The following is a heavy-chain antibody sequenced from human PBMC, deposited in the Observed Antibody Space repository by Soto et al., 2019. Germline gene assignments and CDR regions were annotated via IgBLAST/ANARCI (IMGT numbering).Heavy chain of an antibody. Sequence: PGGSLRLSCAASGFTFSSYGMHWVRQAPGKGLEWVAVIWYDGSNKYYADSVKGRFTISRDNSKNTLYLQMNSLRAEDTAVYYCARDKLLVRGVITALDYWGQGTLVTVSS. CDR2: IWYDGSNK. CDR1: GFTFSSYG. J-gene: IGHJ4*02. CDR3: ARDKLLVRGVITALDY. V-gene: IGHV3-33*01. D-gene: IGHD3-10*01.